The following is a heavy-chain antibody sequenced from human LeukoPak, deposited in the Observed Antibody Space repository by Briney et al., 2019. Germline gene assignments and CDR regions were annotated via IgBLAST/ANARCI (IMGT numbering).Heavy chain of an antibody. CDR2: ISAYNGNT. CDR3: ARETLNEWPPSQNWFDP. D-gene: IGHD3-3*01. CDR1: GYTFTSYG. J-gene: IGHJ5*02. Sequence: ASVKVSCKASGYTFTSYGISWVRQAPGQGLEWMGLISAYNGNTNYAQKLQGRVTMTTDTSTSTAYMELRSLRSDDTAVYYCARETLNEWPPSQNWFDPWGQGTLVTVSS. V-gene: IGHV1-18*01.